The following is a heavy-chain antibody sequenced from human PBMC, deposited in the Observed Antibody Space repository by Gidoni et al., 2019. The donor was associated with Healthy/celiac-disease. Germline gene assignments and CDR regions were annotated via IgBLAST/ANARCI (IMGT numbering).Heavy chain of an antibody. J-gene: IGHJ4*02. V-gene: IGHV3-21*01. CDR3: ARGVAAAGHTDY. CDR2: ISSSSSYI. CDR1: GFTFSSYS. D-gene: IGHD6-13*01. Sequence: ELQLVESGGGLVKPGGSLRLSCAASGFTFSSYSMNWVRQAPGKGLESVSSISSSSSYIYYADSVKGRFTSSRDNAKNSLYLQMNSLRAEDTAVYYCARGVAAAGHTDYWGQGTLVTVSS.